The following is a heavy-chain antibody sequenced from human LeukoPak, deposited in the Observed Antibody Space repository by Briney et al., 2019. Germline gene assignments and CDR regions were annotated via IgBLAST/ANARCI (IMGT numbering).Heavy chain of an antibody. CDR2: ISHHGSNE. D-gene: IGHD3-9*01. V-gene: IGHV3-30*14. CDR1: GFTFSTYP. CDR3: ARVHDTSGYYHYFDS. Sequence: GGSLRLSCGASGFTFSTYPMHWVRQAPDKGLEWVAMISHHGSNEYYADSVKGRFTISRDNSKNTLYLQMNNPRVEDTAIYYCARVHDTSGYYHYFDSWGQGTLVTVSS. J-gene: IGHJ4*02.